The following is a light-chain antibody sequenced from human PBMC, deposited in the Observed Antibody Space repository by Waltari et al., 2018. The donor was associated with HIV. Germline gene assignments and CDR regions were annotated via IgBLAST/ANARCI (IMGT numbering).Light chain of an antibody. CDR1: SGSIACNY. V-gene: IGLV6-57*01. CDR3: QSYDSSNQV. Sequence: FMLTQPHSVSESPGKTVTISCTRSSGSIACNYVQWYQQRPVSSPTTVIYDDNQRPSGVPDRFSGSIDSSSNSASLTISGLKTEDEADYYCQSYDSSNQVFGGGTKLTVL. CDR2: DDN. J-gene: IGLJ2*01.